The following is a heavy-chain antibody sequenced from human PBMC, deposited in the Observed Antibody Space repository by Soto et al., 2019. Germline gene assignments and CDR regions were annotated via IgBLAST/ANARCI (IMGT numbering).Heavy chain of an antibody. V-gene: IGHV3-53*01. CDR1: GFNVNSDY. CDR2: IYSGETT. Sequence: GVSLRLSCAASGFNVNSDYMNWVRQTPGKGLEWVASIYSGETTYYADSVRGRFTISSDKSKNTLYFQLCSLRIEDTAVYYCTRDGRGLGRLSLFEYWGQGVLVTVYS. J-gene: IGHJ4*02. D-gene: IGHD2-21*02. CDR3: TRDGRGLGRLSLFEY.